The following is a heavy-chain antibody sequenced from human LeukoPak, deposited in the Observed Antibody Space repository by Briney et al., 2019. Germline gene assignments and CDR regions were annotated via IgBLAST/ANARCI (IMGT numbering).Heavy chain of an antibody. J-gene: IGHJ4*02. CDR2: IIPILGIA. Sequence: SVKVSCKASGGTFSSYAISWVRQAPGQGLEWMGRIIPILGIANYAQKFQGRVTITADKSTSTAYMELSSLRSDDTAVYYCARGKWELPRYYFDYWGQGTLVTVSS. CDR3: ARGKWELPRYYFDY. V-gene: IGHV1-69*04. D-gene: IGHD1-26*01. CDR1: GGTFSSYA.